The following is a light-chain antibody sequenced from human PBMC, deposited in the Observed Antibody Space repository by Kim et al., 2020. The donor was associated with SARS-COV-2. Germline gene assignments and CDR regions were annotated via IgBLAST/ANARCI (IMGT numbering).Light chain of an antibody. CDR2: GAS. J-gene: IGKJ5*01. CDR3: HQLKSYPIT. CDR1: QGVSRY. V-gene: IGKV1-9*01. Sequence: DIQLTQSPSFLSASVGDRVTITCRASQGRASQGVSRYLAWFQQKPGKAPNLLIYGASTLQSGVPSRFSGSGSGTEFTLTISNLQPEDFATYYCHQLKSYPITFGQGTRLEIK.